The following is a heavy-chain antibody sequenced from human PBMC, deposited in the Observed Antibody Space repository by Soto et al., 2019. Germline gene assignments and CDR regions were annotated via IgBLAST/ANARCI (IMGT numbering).Heavy chain of an antibody. D-gene: IGHD3-16*01. J-gene: IGHJ3*02. V-gene: IGHV4-30-4*01. CDR1: GGSISSGDYY. Sequence: QVQLQESGPGLVKPSQTLSLTCTVSGGSISSGDYYWSWIRQPPGKGLEWIGYIYYSGSTYYNPSLKSRVTISVDTSKNQFSLKLSSVTAADTAVYYCARYDYVWGSYCDDAFDIWGQGTMVTVSS. CDR2: IYYSGST. CDR3: ARYDYVWGSYCDDAFDI.